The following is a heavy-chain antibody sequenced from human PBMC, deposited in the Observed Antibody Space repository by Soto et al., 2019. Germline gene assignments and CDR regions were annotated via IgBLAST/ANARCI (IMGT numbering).Heavy chain of an antibody. V-gene: IGHV4-31*03. CDR2: IYYSGST. CDR3: ARDLIKRTTVSDYYYYYGMDV. D-gene: IGHD4-4*01. J-gene: IGHJ6*02. Sequence: PSETLSLTCTVSGGSISSGGYYWSWIRQHPGKGLEWIGYIYYSGSTYYNPSLKSRVTISVDTSKNQFSLKLSSVTAADTAVYYCARDLIKRTTVSDYYYYYGMDVWGQGTTVTVSS. CDR1: GGSISSGGYY.